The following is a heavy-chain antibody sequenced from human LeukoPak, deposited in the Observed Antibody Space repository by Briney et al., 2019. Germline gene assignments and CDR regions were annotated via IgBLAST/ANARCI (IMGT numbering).Heavy chain of an antibody. Sequence: ASVKVSCKASGYTFTSYDINWVRQATGQGLEWMGWMNPNSGNTGYAQKFQGRVTMTRNTSISTAYMELSSLRSEDTAVYYCAKGSGWYGVIDYWGQGTLVTVSS. D-gene: IGHD6-19*01. CDR1: GYTFTSYD. J-gene: IGHJ4*02. CDR3: AKGSGWYGVIDY. V-gene: IGHV1-8*01. CDR2: MNPNSGNT.